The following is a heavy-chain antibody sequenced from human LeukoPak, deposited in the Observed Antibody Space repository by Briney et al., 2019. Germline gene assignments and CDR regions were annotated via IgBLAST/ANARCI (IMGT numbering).Heavy chain of an antibody. V-gene: IGHV4-59*08. CDR2: IYYSGTT. Sequence: SETLSLTCTVSGDSIRSYYWSWIRQPPGKGLEWLGYIYYSGTTNYNPSLKSRVTMSLDTSKKQLSLRLSSVTAADTAVYYCASGVLRADWYFDLWGRGTLVTVSS. CDR1: GDSIRSYY. J-gene: IGHJ2*01. D-gene: IGHD2-15*01. CDR3: ASGVLRADWYFDL.